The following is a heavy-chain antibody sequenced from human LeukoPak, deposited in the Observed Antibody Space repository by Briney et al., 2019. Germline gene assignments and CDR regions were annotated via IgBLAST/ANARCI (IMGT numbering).Heavy chain of an antibody. D-gene: IGHD1-1*01. Sequence: SETLSLTCTVSGGSINNYYWSWIRQTPGKGLEWIGYMYYSGTTNYNPSLKSRVTISVDTSKNQFSLKLSSMTAADTAVYYCARSDWMRWFDPWGLGTLVTVSS. J-gene: IGHJ5*02. CDR3: ARSDWMRWFDP. CDR1: GGSINNYY. CDR2: MYYSGTT. V-gene: IGHV4-59*08.